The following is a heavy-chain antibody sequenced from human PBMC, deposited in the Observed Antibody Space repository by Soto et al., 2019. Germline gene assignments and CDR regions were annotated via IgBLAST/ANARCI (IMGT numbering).Heavy chain of an antibody. CDR2: ISSSSSAT. CDR3: AKDRMPVSGTLFDF. J-gene: IGHJ4*02. Sequence: PGGSLRLSCAASGFTFRSYSMNWVRQAPGEGLEWVSCISSSSSATNYADSVKGRFTISRDNSKNTVYLQMNSLRGEDTAVYYCAKDRMPVSGTLFDFWGQGILVTVSS. V-gene: IGHV3-23*01. D-gene: IGHD6-19*01. CDR1: GFTFRSYS.